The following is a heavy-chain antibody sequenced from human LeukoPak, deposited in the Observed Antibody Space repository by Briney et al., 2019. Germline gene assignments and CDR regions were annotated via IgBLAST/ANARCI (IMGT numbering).Heavy chain of an antibody. J-gene: IGHJ5*02. CDR3: AAGRYSSSSGWFDP. V-gene: IGHV1-58*02. Sequence: SVKVSCKASGFTFTSSAMQWVRQARGQRLEWIGWIVVGSVNTNYAQKFQERVTITRDMSTSTTYMELSSLRSEDTAVYYCAAGRYSSSSGWFDPWGQGTLVTVSS. CDR1: GFTFTSSA. CDR2: IVVGSVNT. D-gene: IGHD6-6*01.